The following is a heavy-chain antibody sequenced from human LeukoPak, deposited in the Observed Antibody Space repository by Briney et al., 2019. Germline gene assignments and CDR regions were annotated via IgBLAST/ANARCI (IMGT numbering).Heavy chain of an antibody. J-gene: IGHJ4*02. CDR2: IYHSGST. CDR3: ASLHGYYDSSGYSDY. CDR1: GGSISSSNW. Sequence: SGTLSLTCAVSGGSISSSNWWSWVRQPPGKGLEWIGEIYHSGSTNYNPSLKSRVTISVDKSKNQFSLKLSSVTAADTAVYYCASLHGYYDSSGYSDYWGQGTLVTVSS. D-gene: IGHD3-22*01. V-gene: IGHV4-4*02.